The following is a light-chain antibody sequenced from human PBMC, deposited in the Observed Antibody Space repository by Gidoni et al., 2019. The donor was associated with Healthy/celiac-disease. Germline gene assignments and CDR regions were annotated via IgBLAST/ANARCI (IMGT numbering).Light chain of an antibody. Sequence: SSVLTQPPSVSVAPGKTARITCGGNNIGSKSVHWYQQKPGQAPVLVVYDDSDRPPGIPERFSGSNSGNTATLTISRVEAGDEADYYCQVWDSSSDHVVFGGGTKLTVL. J-gene: IGLJ2*01. V-gene: IGLV3-21*03. CDR1: NIGSKS. CDR3: QVWDSSSDHVV. CDR2: DDS.